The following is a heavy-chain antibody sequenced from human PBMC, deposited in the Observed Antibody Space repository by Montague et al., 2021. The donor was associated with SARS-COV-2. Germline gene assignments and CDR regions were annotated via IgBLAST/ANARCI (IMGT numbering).Heavy chain of an antibody. CDR2: IDWDDDK. V-gene: IGHV2-70*01. Sequence: PALVKPTQTLTLTCTFSGFSLSTSGMCVSWIRQPPGKALEWLALIDWDDDKYYSTSLKTRPTISKDTSKNQVVLTMTNMDPVDTATYYCARMPYDILTGSGYYGMDVWGQGTTVTVSS. D-gene: IGHD3-9*01. CDR3: ARMPYDILTGSGYYGMDV. CDR1: GFSLSTSGMC. J-gene: IGHJ6*02.